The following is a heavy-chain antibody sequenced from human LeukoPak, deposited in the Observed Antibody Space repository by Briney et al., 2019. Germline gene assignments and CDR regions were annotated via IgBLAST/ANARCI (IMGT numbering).Heavy chain of an antibody. CDR2: ISAYNGNT. J-gene: IGHJ4*02. CDR1: GYTLTELS. CDR3: AREGGGYSGYDLGGGGAY. D-gene: IGHD5-12*01. Sequence: ASVKVSCKVSGYTLTELSMHWVRQAPGKGLEWMGWISAYNGNTNYAQKLQGRVTMTTDTSTSTAYMELRSLRSDDTAVYYCAREGGGYSGYDLGGGGAYWGQGTLVTVSS. V-gene: IGHV1-18*01.